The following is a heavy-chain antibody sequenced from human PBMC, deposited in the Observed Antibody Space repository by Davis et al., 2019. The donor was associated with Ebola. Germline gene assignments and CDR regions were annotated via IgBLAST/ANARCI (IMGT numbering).Heavy chain of an antibody. CDR3: AKDSSSWAYYDSAGYPFDH. V-gene: IGHV4-59*12. D-gene: IGHD6-13*01. CDR1: GGSIAGYY. Sequence: MPGGSLRLSRNVSGGSIAGYYWSWIRQPPGKGLEWIGYIYHGGITNYNPSLRSRVTISVDTSKKQFSLRLSSVTAADTAMYYCAKDSSSWAYYDSAGYPFDHWGQGTLVTVSS. CDR2: IYHGGIT. J-gene: IGHJ4*02.